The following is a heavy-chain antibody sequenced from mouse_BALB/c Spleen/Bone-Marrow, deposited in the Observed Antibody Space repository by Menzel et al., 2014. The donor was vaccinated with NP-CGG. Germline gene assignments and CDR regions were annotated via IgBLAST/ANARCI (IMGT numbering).Heavy chain of an antibody. V-gene: IGHV14-3*02. CDR2: IDPANGNT. J-gene: IGHJ3*01. Sequence: VQLKHSGAELVKPGASVKLSCIASGFNIKDTYMHWVKQRPEQGLEWIGRIDPANGNTKYDPKFQGKATITADTSSNTAYLQLSSLTSEDTAVYYCASYYYGSSSFAYWGQGTLVTVSA. D-gene: IGHD1-1*01. CDR1: GFNIKDTY. CDR3: ASYYYGSSSFAY.